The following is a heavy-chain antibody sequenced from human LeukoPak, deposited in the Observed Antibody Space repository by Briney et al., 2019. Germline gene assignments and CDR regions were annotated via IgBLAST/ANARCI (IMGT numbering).Heavy chain of an antibody. CDR3: ARDQITMTPY. D-gene: IGHD3-22*01. J-gene: IGHJ4*02. V-gene: IGHV4-34*01. Sequence: AETLSLTCAVYGGSFSGYYWSWIRQPPGKGLEWIGEINHSGSTNYNTSLKSRGTISVDTSKNQFSLKLSSVTAADTAVYYCARDQITMTPYWGQGTLVTVSS. CDR2: INHSGST. CDR1: GGSFSGYY.